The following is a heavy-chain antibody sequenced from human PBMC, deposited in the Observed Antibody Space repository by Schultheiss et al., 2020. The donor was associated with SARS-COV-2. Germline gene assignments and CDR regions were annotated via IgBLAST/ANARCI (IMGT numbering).Heavy chain of an antibody. CDR3: ASGIAARPVGWFDP. D-gene: IGHD6-6*01. J-gene: IGHJ5*02. V-gene: IGHV1-69*01. CDR1: GFTFSSYG. CDR2: IIPIFGTA. Sequence: GGSLRLSCAASGFTFSSYGMHWVRQAPGQGLEWMGGIIPIFGTANYAQKFQGRVTITADESTSTAYMELSSLRSEDTAVYYCASGIAARPVGWFDPWGQGTLVTVSS.